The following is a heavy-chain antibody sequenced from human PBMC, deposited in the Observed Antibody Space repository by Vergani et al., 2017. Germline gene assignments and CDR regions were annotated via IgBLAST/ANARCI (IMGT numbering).Heavy chain of an antibody. Sequence: QLQLQESGPGLVKPSETLSLTCTVSGGSISSSSYYWGWIRQPPGKGLEWIGSIYYSGSTYYNPSLKSRVTISVDTSKNQFSLKLSSVTAADTAVYYCARVGYYYGSGSPAAFDYWGQGTLVTVSS. D-gene: IGHD3-10*01. CDR2: IYYSGST. CDR1: GGSISSSSYY. J-gene: IGHJ4*02. V-gene: IGHV4-39*01. CDR3: ARVGYYYGSGSPAAFDY.